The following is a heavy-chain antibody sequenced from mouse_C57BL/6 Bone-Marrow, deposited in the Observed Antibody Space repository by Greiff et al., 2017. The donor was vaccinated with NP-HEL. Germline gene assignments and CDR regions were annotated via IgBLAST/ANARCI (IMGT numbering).Heavy chain of an antibody. Sequence: EVQLVESGGGLVQPKGSLKLSCAASGFTFNTYAMHWVRQAPGKGLEWVARIRSKSSNYATYYADSVQDSFTIYRDESQSMLYMQRHNPKTADTAKYYCVGDAWFAYWGQGTLVTVSA. V-gene: IGHV10-3*01. CDR2: IRSKSSNYAT. CDR3: VGDAWFAY. J-gene: IGHJ3*01. CDR1: GFTFNTYA.